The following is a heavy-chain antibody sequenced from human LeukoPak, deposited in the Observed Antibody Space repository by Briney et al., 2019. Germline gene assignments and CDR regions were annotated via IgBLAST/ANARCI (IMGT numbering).Heavy chain of an antibody. CDR3: ASGRGGGFYFDY. Sequence: ASVKVSCKASGGTFSSYAISWVRQAPGQGLEWMGGIIPIFGTANYAQKFQGRVTITADESTSTAYMELSSLRSEDTAVYYCASGRGGGFYFDYWGQGTLVTVSS. D-gene: IGHD4-23*01. CDR1: GGTFSSYA. J-gene: IGHJ4*02. V-gene: IGHV1-69*13. CDR2: IIPIFGTA.